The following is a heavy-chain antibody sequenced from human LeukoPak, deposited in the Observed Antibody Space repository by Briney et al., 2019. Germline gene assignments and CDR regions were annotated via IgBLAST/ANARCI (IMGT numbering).Heavy chain of an antibody. CDR2: INIGGTNT. V-gene: IGHV3-11*01. CDR3: ATDGAGFDT. J-gene: IGHJ5*02. Sequence: LSLTCTVSGGSITSPDYYWGWIRQPPGKGLEWLSYINIGGTNTHYADSVKGRFTISRDNAKKSLYLEMNNLRAEDTAVYYCATDGAGFDTWGQGVLVTVSS. CDR1: GGSITSPDYY.